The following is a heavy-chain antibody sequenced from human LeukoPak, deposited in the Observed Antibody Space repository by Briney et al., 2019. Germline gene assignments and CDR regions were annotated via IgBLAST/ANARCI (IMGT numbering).Heavy chain of an antibody. CDR2: ISAYNGNT. Sequence: ASVKVSCKASGYTLTSYGISWVRQAPGQGLEWMGWISAYNGNTNYAQKLQGRVTMTTDTSTSTAYMELRSLRSDDTAVYYCARGGYCSSTSCYSAWFDPWGQGTLVTVSS. D-gene: IGHD2-2*02. V-gene: IGHV1-18*01. J-gene: IGHJ5*02. CDR1: GYTLTSYG. CDR3: ARGGYCSSTSCYSAWFDP.